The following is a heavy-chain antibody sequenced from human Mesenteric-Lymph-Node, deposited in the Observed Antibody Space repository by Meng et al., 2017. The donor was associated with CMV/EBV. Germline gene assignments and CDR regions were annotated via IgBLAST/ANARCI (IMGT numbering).Heavy chain of an antibody. CDR3: AKEMPTGTTDY. V-gene: IGHV3-21*04. D-gene: IGHD1-7*01. J-gene: IGHJ4*02. CDR2: ISRSRSYI. CDR1: GFTFSDYS. Sequence: GGSLRLSCAASGFTFSDYSMNWVRQTPGKWLEWVSSISRSRSYIYYADSVKGRFTISRDNSKNTLYLQMNSLRAEDTAVYYCAKEMPTGTTDYWGQGTLVTVSS.